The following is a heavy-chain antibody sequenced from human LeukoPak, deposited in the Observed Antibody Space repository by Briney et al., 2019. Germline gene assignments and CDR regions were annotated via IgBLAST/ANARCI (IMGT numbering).Heavy chain of an antibody. CDR3: ARDRGRYDILTGYL. V-gene: IGHV3-11*06. J-gene: IGHJ4*02. Sequence: GSLRLSCAASGFTFSDYYISWIRQAPGKRLGWVSYISSSSSYTNYADSVKGRFTISRDNAKNSLYLQMNSLRAEDTAVYYCARDRGRYDILTGYLWGQGTLVTVSS. D-gene: IGHD3-9*01. CDR1: GFTFSDYY. CDR2: ISSSSSYT.